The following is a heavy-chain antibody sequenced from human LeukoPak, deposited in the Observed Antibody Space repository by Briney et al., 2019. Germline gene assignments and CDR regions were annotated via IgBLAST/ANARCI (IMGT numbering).Heavy chain of an antibody. CDR1: GFTFSSYG. V-gene: IGHV3-33*01. CDR3: ARAGEPIVGAQFDY. J-gene: IGHJ4*02. CDR2: IWYDGSNK. Sequence: PGGSLRLSCAASGFTFSSYGMHWVRQAPGKGLEWVAVIWYDGSNKYYADSVKGRSTISRDNSKNTLYLQMNSLRAEDTAVYYCARAGEPIVGAQFDYWGQGTLVTVSS. D-gene: IGHD1-26*01.